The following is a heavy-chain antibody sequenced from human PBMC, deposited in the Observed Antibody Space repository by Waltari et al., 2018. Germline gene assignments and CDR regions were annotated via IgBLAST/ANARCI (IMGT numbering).Heavy chain of an antibody. J-gene: IGHJ5*02. D-gene: IGHD3-16*02. CDR3: ARDGNYDYVWGSYRYTISWFDP. CDR1: GFTFSSYG. Sequence: QVQLVESGGGVVQPGRSLRLSCAASGFTFSSYGMHWVRQAPGKGLEWVAVIWYEGSNKYDANSGKVGFTIARANSKSTLYLQMNSLRAEDTAVYYCARDGNYDYVWGSYRYTISWFDPWGQGTLVTVSS. V-gene: IGHV3-33*01. CDR2: IWYEGSNK.